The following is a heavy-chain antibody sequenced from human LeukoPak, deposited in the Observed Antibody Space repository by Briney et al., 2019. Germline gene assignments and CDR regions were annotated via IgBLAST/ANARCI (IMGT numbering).Heavy chain of an antibody. CDR1: GGSISTYY. CDR3: ARAVQLERPPPLIGYYYMDV. V-gene: IGHV4-59*01. D-gene: IGHD1-1*01. Sequence: SETLSLTCTVSGGSISTYYWSWIRQPPGKGLEWIGYIYYSGSTNYNPSLKSRVTISVDTSKNRFSLKLSSMTAADTAVYYCARAVQLERPPPLIGYYYMDVWGKGTTVTVSS. J-gene: IGHJ6*03. CDR2: IYYSGST.